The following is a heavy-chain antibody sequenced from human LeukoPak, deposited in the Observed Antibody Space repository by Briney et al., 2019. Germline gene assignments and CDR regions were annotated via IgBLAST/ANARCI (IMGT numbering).Heavy chain of an antibody. CDR3: ARDCSTSTCYVPLDI. CDR2: ISGHSGNT. V-gene: IGHV1-18*01. Sequence: ASVKVSCKASAYSFMNYGITWVRQAPGQGLEWMGWISGHSGNTNYAQKLQGRATMTTDTSTTTAYMELRSLRSDDTAVYYCARDCSTSTCYVPLDIWGQGTEVTVSS. CDR1: AYSFMNYG. J-gene: IGHJ3*02. D-gene: IGHD2-2*01.